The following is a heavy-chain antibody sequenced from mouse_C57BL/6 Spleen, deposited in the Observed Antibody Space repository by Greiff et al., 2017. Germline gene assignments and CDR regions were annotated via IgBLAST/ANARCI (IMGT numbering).Heavy chain of an antibody. CDR1: GFTFSSYA. D-gene: IGHD4-1*01. CDR2: ISDGGSYT. V-gene: IGHV5-4*01. CDR3: ARDGANWDVRGNYFDY. J-gene: IGHJ2*01. Sequence: EVKLVESGGGLVKPGGSLKLSCAASGFTFSSYAMSWVRQTPEKRLEWVATISDGGSYTYYPDNVKGRFTISRDNAKNNLYLQMSHLKSEDTAMYYCARDGANWDVRGNYFDYWGQGTTLTVSS.